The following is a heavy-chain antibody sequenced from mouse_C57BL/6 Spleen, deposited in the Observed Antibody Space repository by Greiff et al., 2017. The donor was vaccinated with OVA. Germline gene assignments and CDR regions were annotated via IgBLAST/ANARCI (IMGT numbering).Heavy chain of an antibody. Sequence: EVNVVESGGGLVKPGGSLKLSCAASGFTFSDYGMHWVRQAPEKGLEWVAYISSGSSTIYYADTVKGRFTISRDNAKNTLFLQMTSLRSEDTAMYYCARRIYYGNHYAMDYWGQGTSVTVSS. CDR3: ARRIYYGNHYAMDY. J-gene: IGHJ4*01. CDR1: GFTFSDYG. CDR2: ISSGSSTI. D-gene: IGHD2-1*01. V-gene: IGHV5-17*01.